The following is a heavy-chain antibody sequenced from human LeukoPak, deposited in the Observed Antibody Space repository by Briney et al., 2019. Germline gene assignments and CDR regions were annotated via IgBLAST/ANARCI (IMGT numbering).Heavy chain of an antibody. D-gene: IGHD6-13*01. CDR2: INPSGGST. CDR3: ASPGVDSSSWSVFDY. V-gene: IGHV1-46*01. J-gene: IGHJ4*02. CDR1: GYTFTSYY. Sequence: ASVKVSCKASGYTFTSYYIHWVRQAPGQGLEWMGIINPSGGSTSYAQKFQGRVTMTRDTSTSTVYMQLTSLRSEDTAVYYCASPGVDSSSWSVFDYWGQGTLVTVSS.